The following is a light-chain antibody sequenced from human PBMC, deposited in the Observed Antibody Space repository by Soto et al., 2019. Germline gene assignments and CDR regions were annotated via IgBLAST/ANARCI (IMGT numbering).Light chain of an antibody. J-gene: IGLJ3*02. CDR1: NSDVGGYNY. V-gene: IGLV2-11*01. Sequence: QSALTQPRSVSGSPGQSVTISCTGTNSDVGGYNYVSWYQQHPGKAPKLMIYDVSKRPSGVPDRFSGSKSGNTASLTISGLQAEDEADYYCCSYAGSYTWVFGGGTTLTVL. CDR2: DVS. CDR3: CSYAGSYTWV.